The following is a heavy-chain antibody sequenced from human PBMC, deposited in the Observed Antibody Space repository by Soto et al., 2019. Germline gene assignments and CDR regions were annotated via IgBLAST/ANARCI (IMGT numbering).Heavy chain of an antibody. Sequence: PSETLSLTCTVSGGSISSGDYYWSWIRQPPGKGLEWIGYIYYSGSTYYNPSLKGRVTISVDTSKNQFSLKLSSVTAADTAVYYCATSVEWLLSLDVWGQGTTVTVSS. CDR3: ATSVEWLLSLDV. V-gene: IGHV4-30-4*01. D-gene: IGHD3-3*01. J-gene: IGHJ6*02. CDR2: IYYSGST. CDR1: GGSISSGDYY.